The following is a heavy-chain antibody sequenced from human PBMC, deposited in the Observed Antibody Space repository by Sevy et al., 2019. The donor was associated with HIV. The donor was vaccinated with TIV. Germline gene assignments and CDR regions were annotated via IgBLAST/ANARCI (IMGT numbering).Heavy chain of an antibody. CDR1: RFTFGDYA. J-gene: IGHJ4*02. D-gene: IGHD2-15*01. CDR3: TRGPNCSGGSCYGQDFDY. Sequence: GGSLRLSCTASRFTFGDYAMSWFRQAPGKGLEWVGFIRSKAYGGTTEYAASVKGRFTISRDDSKSIAYLQMNSLKTEDTAVYYCTRGPNCSGGSCYGQDFDYWGQGTLVTVSS. V-gene: IGHV3-49*03. CDR2: IRSKAYGGTT.